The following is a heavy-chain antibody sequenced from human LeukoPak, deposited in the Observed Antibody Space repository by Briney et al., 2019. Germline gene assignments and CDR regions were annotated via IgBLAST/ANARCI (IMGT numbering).Heavy chain of an antibody. CDR3: AKAEYYYDSSGYYFDY. CDR1: GFTFSSYA. D-gene: IGHD3-22*01. J-gene: IGHJ4*02. V-gene: IGHV3-23*01. Sequence: GGSLRLSCAASGFTFSSYAMSWVRQAPGKGLEWVSAISGSGGSTYYADSVKGRFTISRDNSKNTLYLQMNSLRAEDTAVYYCAKAEYYYDSSGYYFDYWGQETLVTVSS. CDR2: ISGSGGST.